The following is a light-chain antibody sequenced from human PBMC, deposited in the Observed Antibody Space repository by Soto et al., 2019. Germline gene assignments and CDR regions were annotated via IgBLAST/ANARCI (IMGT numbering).Light chain of an antibody. CDR3: PSYDSSLNEGV. CDR1: TSSIGAGYD. Sequence: SVLTQPPSVSGAPGQRVTISCTGSTSSIGAGYDVHWYQQLPETAPKLLIYGNTNRPSGVPDRFSGSKSGTSASLAITGLQAEDEADYYCPSYDSSLNEGVFGGGTKLTVL. J-gene: IGLJ2*01. CDR2: GNT. V-gene: IGLV1-40*01.